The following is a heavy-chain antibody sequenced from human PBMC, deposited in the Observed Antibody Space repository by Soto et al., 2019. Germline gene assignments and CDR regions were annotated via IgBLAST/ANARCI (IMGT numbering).Heavy chain of an antibody. Sequence: EVQLLESGGGLVQPGGSLRLSCAASGFTFSSYAMSWVRQAPGKGLEWVSAISGSGGSTYYADSVKGRFTISRDNSQNTVELEKNHPRAQDKGGIYWSKRPSRYLDPHGRRGQGTTVTVSS. V-gene: IGHV3-23*01. J-gene: IGHJ6*01. CDR3: SKRPSRYLDPHGR. CDR2: ISGSGGST. D-gene: IGHD1-1*01. CDR1: GFTFSSYA.